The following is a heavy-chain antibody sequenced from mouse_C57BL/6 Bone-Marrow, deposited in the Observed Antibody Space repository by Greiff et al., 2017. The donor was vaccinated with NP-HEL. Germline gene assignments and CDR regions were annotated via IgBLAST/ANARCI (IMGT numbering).Heavy chain of an antibody. V-gene: IGHV1-53*01. J-gene: IGHJ2*01. Sequence: QVQLKESGTELVKPGASVKLSCKASGYTFTSYWMHWLKQRPGQGLELIGNINPNNGGTNDNEQFKSKATLPVDKSSSKAYMQLSSLTSEDSAVYYCARDSGYAFDYWGQGTTLTVYS. CDR1: GYTFTSYW. CDR2: INPNNGGT. D-gene: IGHD3-2*02. CDR3: ARDSGYAFDY.